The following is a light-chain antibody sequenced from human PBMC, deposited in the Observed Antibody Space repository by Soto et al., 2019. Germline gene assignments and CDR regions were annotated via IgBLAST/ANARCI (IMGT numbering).Light chain of an antibody. Sequence: QSVLTQPPSVSAAPGQKVTISCSGSSSNIGNNNVSWYQQLPGTAPKLLIYDNNKRPSGIPDRLSGSKSGTSATLGITGLESGDEDDYYCGTWDSSLSALVFGGGTKLTVL. CDR2: DNN. CDR3: GTWDSSLSALV. V-gene: IGLV1-51*01. J-gene: IGLJ2*01. CDR1: SSNIGNNN.